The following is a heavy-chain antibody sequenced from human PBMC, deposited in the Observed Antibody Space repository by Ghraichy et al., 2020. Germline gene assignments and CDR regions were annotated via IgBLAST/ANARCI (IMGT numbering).Heavy chain of an antibody. CDR1: GDSMSSFY. Sequence: SETLSLTCSVSGDSMSSFYWSWIRQPAGKGLEWIGRIYSSGYSNYNPSLKSRVTMSVDRSKNQFSLRMLSVTAADTAVYYCARSADRGGAWDYWGQGTLVTGSS. CDR3: ARSADRGGAWDY. V-gene: IGHV4-4*07. J-gene: IGHJ4*02. CDR2: IYSSGYS. D-gene: IGHD2-21*02.